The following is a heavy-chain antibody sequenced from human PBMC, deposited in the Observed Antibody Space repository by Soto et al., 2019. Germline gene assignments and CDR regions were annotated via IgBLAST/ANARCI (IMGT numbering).Heavy chain of an antibody. CDR3: AHLVPGPLSFAY. CDR1: GFSFNTRGVG. CDR2: IYWDNDR. Sequence: QITLKESGPSLIKPTQTLALTCTFSGFSFNTRGVGVAWIRQPPGNAPEWLAVIYWDNDRRYRPSLTDRLSITKDMSTKQVVLTMTNVDPVDTGTYYCAHLVPGPLSFAYWGQGALVTVSS. J-gene: IGHJ4*02. V-gene: IGHV2-5*02. D-gene: IGHD6-19*01.